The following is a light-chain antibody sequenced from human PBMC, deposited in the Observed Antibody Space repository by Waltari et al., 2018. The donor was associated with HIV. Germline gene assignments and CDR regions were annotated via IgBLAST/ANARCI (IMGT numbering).Light chain of an antibody. CDR3: AAWDDSLSGYV. J-gene: IGLJ1*01. CDR2: RNN. CDR1: SSSIGSNY. Sequence: QSVLTQPPSASGTPGQRVTIPCSGSSSSIGSNYVYWYQQLPGTAPKLLIYRNNQRPSGVPDRFSGSKSGTSASLAISGLRSEDEADYYCAAWDDSLSGYVFGTGTKVTVL. V-gene: IGLV1-47*01.